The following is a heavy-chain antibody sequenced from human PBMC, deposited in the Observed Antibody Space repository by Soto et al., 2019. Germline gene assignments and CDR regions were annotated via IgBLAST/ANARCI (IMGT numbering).Heavy chain of an antibody. D-gene: IGHD5-18*01. J-gene: IGHJ4*02. CDR2: ISYDGSNK. V-gene: IGHV3-30-3*01. CDR1: GFTFSSYA. Sequence: QVQLVESGGGVVQPGRSLRLSCAASGFTFSSYAMHWVRQAPGKGLEWVAVISYDGSNKYYADSVKGRFTISRDNSKNTLYLQMNSLRAEDTAVYYCASCRGWIQLWLPDYWGQGTLVTVSS. CDR3: ASCRGWIQLWLPDY.